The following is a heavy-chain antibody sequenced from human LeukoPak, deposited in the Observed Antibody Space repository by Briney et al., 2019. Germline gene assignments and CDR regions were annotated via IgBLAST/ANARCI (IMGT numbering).Heavy chain of an antibody. CDR3: ARHWANDNYDILTGSGSYFDY. D-gene: IGHD3-9*01. J-gene: IGHJ4*02. CDR1: GYSFTSYW. CDR2: IYPGDSDT. Sequence: GESLKISCKGSGYSFTSYWIGWARQMPGKGLEWMGIIYPGDSDTRYSPSFQGQVTISADKSISTAYLQWSSLKASDTAMYYCARHWANDNYDILTGSGSYFDYWGQGTLVTVSS. V-gene: IGHV5-51*01.